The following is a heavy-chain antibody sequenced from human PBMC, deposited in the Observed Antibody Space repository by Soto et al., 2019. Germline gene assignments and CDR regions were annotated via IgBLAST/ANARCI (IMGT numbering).Heavy chain of an antibody. Sequence: GGSLRLSCAASGFNFGSYAMSWVRQAPGKGLECVSSIRDTGIGTAYADSVKGRFTISRDKNTLYLQLNNLRAEDTAIYYCAKARXCRAGSCVSDPGAYFDYWGQGTLVTVSS. CDR2: IRDTGIGT. CDR3: AKARXCRAGSCVSDPGAYFDY. J-gene: IGHJ4*02. V-gene: IGHV3-23*01. CDR1: GFNFGSYA. D-gene: IGHD2-15*01.